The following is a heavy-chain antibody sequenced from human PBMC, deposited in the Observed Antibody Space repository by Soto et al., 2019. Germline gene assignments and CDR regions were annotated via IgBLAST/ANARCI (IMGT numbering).Heavy chain of an antibody. D-gene: IGHD6-25*01. Sequence: QVQLVQSGAEVKKPGSSVKVSCKASGGTFSSYAISWVRQAPGQGLEWMGGIIPIFGTANYAQKFQGRVTITADESTSTTYMELSSLRSEDTAVYYCRFRYSSGYGMDVWGQGTTVTVSS. J-gene: IGHJ6*02. V-gene: IGHV1-69*01. CDR3: RFRYSSGYGMDV. CDR1: GGTFSSYA. CDR2: IIPIFGTA.